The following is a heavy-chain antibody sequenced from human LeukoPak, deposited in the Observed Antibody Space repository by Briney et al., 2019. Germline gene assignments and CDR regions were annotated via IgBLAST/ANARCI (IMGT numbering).Heavy chain of an antibody. J-gene: IGHJ4*02. CDR3: ARQLGERTFNWNEFDY. Sequence: GESLKISCKGFGYSFTSYWIGWVRQMPGKGLEWMGVIYPGDSDTRYSPSFQGQVTISVDKSISTAYLQWSSLKASDTAMYYCARQLGERTFNWNEFDYWGQGTPVSVSS. CDR2: IYPGDSDT. CDR1: GYSFTSYW. V-gene: IGHV5-51*01. D-gene: IGHD1-1*01.